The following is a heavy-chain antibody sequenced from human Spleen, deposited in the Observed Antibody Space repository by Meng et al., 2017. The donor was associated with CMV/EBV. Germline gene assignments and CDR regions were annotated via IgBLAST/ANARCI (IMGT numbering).Heavy chain of an antibody. CDR3: ARKGYGSDY. J-gene: IGHJ4*02. D-gene: IGHD5-18*01. Sequence: KVSCKASGYTFYTYGIIWVRQAPGQGLEWMGWISAYNGNTNYAQKFQGRVTVTTDTSTSTAYMELRSLWSDDTAVYYCARKGYGSDYWGQGTLVTVSS. CDR1: GYTFYTYG. V-gene: IGHV1-18*01. CDR2: ISAYNGNT.